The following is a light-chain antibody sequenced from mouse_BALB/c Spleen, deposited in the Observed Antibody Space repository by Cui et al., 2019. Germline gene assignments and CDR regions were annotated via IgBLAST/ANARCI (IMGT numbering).Light chain of an antibody. J-gene: IGKJ1*01. V-gene: IGKV12-41*01. Sequence: DFQINLSPASLSASVAETVTITCRASGNIHNDLTWYQQKQGKSPQLLVYNAKTLADGVPSRFSGSGSGTQYSLKINSLQPEDVGSYYCQHFWSTWTFGGGTKLEIK. CDR2: NAK. CDR1: GNIHND. CDR3: QHFWSTWT.